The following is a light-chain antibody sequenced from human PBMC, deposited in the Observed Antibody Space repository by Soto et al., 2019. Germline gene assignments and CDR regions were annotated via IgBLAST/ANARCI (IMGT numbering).Light chain of an antibody. Sequence: DIQMTQSPSTLSASVGDRVTITCRASQCISTWLAWYQQKPGKAPKLLIYAASSLQSGVPSRFSGSGSRTQFTLTISSLQPDDFAIYYCQQYNTYSYTFGQGTKLEIK. CDR1: QCISTW. CDR3: QQYNTYSYT. J-gene: IGKJ2*01. CDR2: AAS. V-gene: IGKV1-5*01.